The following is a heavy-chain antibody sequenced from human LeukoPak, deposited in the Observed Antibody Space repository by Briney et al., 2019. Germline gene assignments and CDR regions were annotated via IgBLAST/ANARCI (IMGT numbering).Heavy chain of an antibody. CDR1: GFTFSSYW. CDR3: ARVGPIAAVPYFQH. D-gene: IGHD6-13*01. V-gene: IGHV3-74*01. CDR2: GNSDGSST. J-gene: IGHJ1*01. Sequence: PGGSLRLSCAASGFTFSSYWMHWVRQAPGKGLVWVSRGNSDGSSTSCADSVKGRFTISRDNAKNTLYLQMNSLRAEDTAVYYCARVGPIAAVPYFQHWGQGTLVTVSS.